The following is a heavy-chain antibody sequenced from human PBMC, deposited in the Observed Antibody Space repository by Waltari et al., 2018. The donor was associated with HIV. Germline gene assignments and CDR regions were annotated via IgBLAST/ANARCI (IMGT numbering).Heavy chain of an antibody. J-gene: IGHJ5*02. Sequence: QVQLVQSGAEVKKPGASVTVSCKASGYTFTGSYMHWVRQAPGQGLEWMGWINPNSGGTNYAQKFQGRVTMTRDTSISTAYMELSRLRSDDTAVYYCARSRYSGSYGFDPWGQGTLVTVSS. D-gene: IGHD1-26*01. CDR1: GYTFTGSY. CDR2: INPNSGGT. CDR3: ARSRYSGSYGFDP. V-gene: IGHV1-2*02.